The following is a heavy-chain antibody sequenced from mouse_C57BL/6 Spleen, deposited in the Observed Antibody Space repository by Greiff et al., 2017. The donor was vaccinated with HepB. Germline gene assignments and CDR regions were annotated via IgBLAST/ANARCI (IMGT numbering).Heavy chain of an antibody. CDR1: GYTFTSYW. J-gene: IGHJ3*01. CDR3: ASPPIYYDYDGWFAY. V-gene: IGHV1-64*01. Sequence: VQLQQPGAELVKPGASVKLSCKASGYTFTSYWMHWVKQRPGQGLEWIGMIHPNSGSTNYNEKFKSKATLTVDKSSSTAYMQLSSLTSEDSAVYYCASPPIYYDYDGWFAYWGQGTLVTVSA. D-gene: IGHD2-4*01. CDR2: IHPNSGST.